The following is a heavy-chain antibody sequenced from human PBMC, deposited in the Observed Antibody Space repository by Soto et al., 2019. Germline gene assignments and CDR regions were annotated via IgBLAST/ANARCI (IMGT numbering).Heavy chain of an antibody. Sequence: ASVKVSFKVSGFALTALSMHWVRQAPGKGLEWMGRFDPEDGERIYAQKFQGRVTMTEDTSTDTAYMELSSLRSEDTALYYCASSNYNYAMDVWGQGTTVTVSS. J-gene: IGHJ6*02. CDR1: GFALTALS. D-gene: IGHD4-4*01. CDR2: FDPEDGER. V-gene: IGHV1-24*01. CDR3: ASSNYNYAMDV.